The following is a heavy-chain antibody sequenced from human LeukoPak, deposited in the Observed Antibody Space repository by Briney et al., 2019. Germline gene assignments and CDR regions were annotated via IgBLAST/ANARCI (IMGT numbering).Heavy chain of an antibody. D-gene: IGHD6-19*01. J-gene: IGHJ4*02. CDR2: IYTTGST. Sequence: PSETLFLTCSVSGDSISSDYWSWIRQLAGKGLEWIGRIYTTGSTNYNPSLKSRVTMSVDMSKNQFSLKLSSVTAADTAVYYCASASGYWGQGTLVTVSS. V-gene: IGHV4-4*07. CDR3: ASASGY. CDR1: GDSISSDY.